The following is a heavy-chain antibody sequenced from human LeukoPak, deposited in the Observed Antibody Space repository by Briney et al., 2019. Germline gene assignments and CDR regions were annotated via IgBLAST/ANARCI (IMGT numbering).Heavy chain of an antibody. CDR3: ARRSGTYSDFDY. Sequence: ASVKASCKASGYTFSSYAISWVRQAPGQGLEWMGWITTDKGNTNYAQKFQGRVTLTTDTSTSTAYMELRSLRPDDTAVYYCARRSGTYSDFDYWGQGTLVTVSS. V-gene: IGHV1-18*01. J-gene: IGHJ4*02. D-gene: IGHD1-26*01. CDR2: ITTDKGNT. CDR1: GYTFSSYA.